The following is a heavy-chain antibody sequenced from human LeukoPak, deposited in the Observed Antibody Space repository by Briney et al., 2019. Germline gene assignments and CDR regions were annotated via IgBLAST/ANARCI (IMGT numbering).Heavy chain of an antibody. CDR3: AKFKVSVAGEIDV. J-gene: IGHJ2*01. CDR2: ISGGGDST. Sequence: PGGSLRLSCEASGFTFRSHAMSWVRQAPGKGLQWVSGISGGGDSTYSADSVKGRFTISRDNSKNTLYLHMNSLRAEDTAVYYCAKFKVSVAGEIDVWGRGTLVTVSS. CDR1: GFTFRSHA. D-gene: IGHD6-19*01. V-gene: IGHV3-23*01.